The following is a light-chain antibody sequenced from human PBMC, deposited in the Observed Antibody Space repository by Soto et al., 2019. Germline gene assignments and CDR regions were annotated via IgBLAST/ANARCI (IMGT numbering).Light chain of an antibody. V-gene: IGLV1-44*01. Sequence: QSVVTQPPSASGTPGQRVTISCSGSSSNIGSNPVNWYQQLPGTAPKLLIYRNNQRPSGVPDRFSGSKSGTSASLAISGLQSEDEADYYCAPWDDSLNGGVFGGGTKLTVL. CDR3: APWDDSLNGGV. J-gene: IGLJ3*02. CDR1: SSNIGSNP. CDR2: RNN.